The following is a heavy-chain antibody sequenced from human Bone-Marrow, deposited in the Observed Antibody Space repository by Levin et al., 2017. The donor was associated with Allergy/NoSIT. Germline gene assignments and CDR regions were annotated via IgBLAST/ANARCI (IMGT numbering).Heavy chain of an antibody. V-gene: IGHV3-20*04. J-gene: IGHJ4*02. Sequence: RAGGSLRLSCTASGFTFDDYGVAWVRQTPRKGLEWVSGLNWNGAAAGYADSVKGRFSISRDHAKKSLFLQMNSLRAEDTAVYYCAARTPGIGHSWGQGTLVTVSS. CDR1: GFTFDDYG. CDR2: LNWNGAAA. CDR3: AARTPGIGHS. D-gene: IGHD6-13*01.